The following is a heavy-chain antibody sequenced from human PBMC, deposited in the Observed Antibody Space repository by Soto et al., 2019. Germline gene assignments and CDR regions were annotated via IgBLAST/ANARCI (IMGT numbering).Heavy chain of an antibody. CDR3: AKDGGIAVAGESDAFDI. CDR2: ISGGGGAI. Sequence: SLRLSFAASVFTFNNYSVSAFRQAPGEGLQWVSTISGGGGAIYYADSVKGRFTISRDNSKNTLYLQMNSLRAEDTAVYYCAKDGGIAVAGESDAFDIWGQGTMVTVSS. CDR1: VFTFNNYS. J-gene: IGHJ3*02. D-gene: IGHD6-19*01. V-gene: IGHV3-23*01.